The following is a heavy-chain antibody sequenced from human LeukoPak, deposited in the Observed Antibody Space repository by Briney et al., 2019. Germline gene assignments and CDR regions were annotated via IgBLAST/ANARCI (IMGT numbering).Heavy chain of an antibody. Sequence: GGSLRLSCAASGLTFRNVWMSWVRQAPGKGLEWVGRIKSMTDGGTGEYATPVKGRFTISRDDSENTLYLQMNSLRAEDTAVYYCAKSRRWGVWLNYFDYWGQGTLVTVSS. CDR1: GLTFRNVW. V-gene: IGHV3-15*01. CDR3: AKSRRWGVWLNYFDY. J-gene: IGHJ4*02. CDR2: IKSMTDGGTG. D-gene: IGHD2-8*01.